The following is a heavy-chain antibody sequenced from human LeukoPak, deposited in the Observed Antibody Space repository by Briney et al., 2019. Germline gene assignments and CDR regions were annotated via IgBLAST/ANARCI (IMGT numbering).Heavy chain of an antibody. J-gene: IGHJ4*02. CDR1: GGSINSNSYY. Sequence: SETLSLTCTVSGGSINSNSYYWGWIRQPPGKGLESIGSIYYSGSTYYNPSLKSRVTISVDTSKNQFSLKLSSVTAADTAVYYCARQSSCSSTSCYPFDYWGQGTLVTVSS. V-gene: IGHV4-39*01. CDR3: ARQSSCSSTSCYPFDY. D-gene: IGHD2-2*01. CDR2: IYYSGST.